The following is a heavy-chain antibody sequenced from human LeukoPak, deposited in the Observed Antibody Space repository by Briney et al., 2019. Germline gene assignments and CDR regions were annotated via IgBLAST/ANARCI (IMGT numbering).Heavy chain of an antibody. Sequence: PSETLSLTCTVSGGSISSYYWSWIRQPPGKGLEWIGYIYYSGSTNYNPSLKSRVTISVDTSKNQFSLKLSSVTAADTAVYYCAREGDSRSVGWCDPWGQGTLVTVSS. V-gene: IGHV4-59*12. CDR2: IYYSGST. J-gene: IGHJ5*02. D-gene: IGHD6-13*01. CDR1: GGSISSYY. CDR3: AREGDSRSVGWCDP.